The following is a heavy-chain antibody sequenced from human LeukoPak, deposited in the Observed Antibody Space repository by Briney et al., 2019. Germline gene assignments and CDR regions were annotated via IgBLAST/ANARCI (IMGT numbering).Heavy chain of an antibody. CDR1: GYTFTGYY. CDR2: INPNSGGT. D-gene: IGHD6-13*01. V-gene: IGHV1-2*02. CDR3: ARGRAAGTPDYMDV. Sequence: ASVKVSCKASGYTFTGYYMHWVRQAPGQGLEWMGWINPNSGGTNYAQKFQGRVTMTRDTSISTAYMELSRLRSDDTAVYYCARGRAAGTPDYMDVWGKGTTVTISS. J-gene: IGHJ6*03.